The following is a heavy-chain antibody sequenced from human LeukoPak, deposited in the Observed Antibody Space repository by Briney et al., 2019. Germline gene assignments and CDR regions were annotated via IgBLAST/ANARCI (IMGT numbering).Heavy chain of an antibody. V-gene: IGHV4-59*08. D-gene: IGHD3-22*01. CDR2: IYYSGST. CDR1: GGSISSYY. CDR3: ARGDYYDSSAAPGWFDP. J-gene: IGHJ5*02. Sequence: SETLSLTCTVSGGSISSYYWSWIRQPPGKGLEWIGYIYYSGSTNYNPSLKSRVTISVDTSKNQFSLKLSSVTAADTAVYYCARGDYYDSSAAPGWFDPWGQEPWSPSPQ.